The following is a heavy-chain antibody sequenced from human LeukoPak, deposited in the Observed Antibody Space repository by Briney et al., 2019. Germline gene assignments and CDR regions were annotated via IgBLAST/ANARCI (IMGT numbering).Heavy chain of an antibody. Sequence: GGSLRLSCTASRFSFSNYWMHWVRQAPGKGLVWVSRVKSDGSNPNYADSVKGRFTISRDNAENMLYLQMNPLGAEDTAVYYCARDIVSGSGSLHYWGQGTLVTVSS. J-gene: IGHJ4*02. V-gene: IGHV3-74*01. CDR3: ARDIVSGSGSLHY. D-gene: IGHD3-10*01. CDR2: VKSDGSNP. CDR1: RFSFSNYW.